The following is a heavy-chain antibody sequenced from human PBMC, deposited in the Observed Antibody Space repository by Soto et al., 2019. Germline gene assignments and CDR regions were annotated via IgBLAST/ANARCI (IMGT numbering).Heavy chain of an antibody. J-gene: IGHJ6*01. Sequence: SVKVSCKASGGTFSSYAISWVRQAPGQGLEWMGGIIPIFGTANYAQKFQGRVTITADESTSTAYMELSSLRSEDTAVYYCARMKSITIFGVVTDDYYYYYGMDVWGQGTTVTVSS. CDR3: ARMKSITIFGVVTDDYYYYYGMDV. CDR2: IIPIFGTA. V-gene: IGHV1-69*13. D-gene: IGHD3-3*01. CDR1: GGTFSSYA.